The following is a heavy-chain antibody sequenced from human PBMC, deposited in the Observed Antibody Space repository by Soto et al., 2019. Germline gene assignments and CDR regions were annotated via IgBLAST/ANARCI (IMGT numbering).Heavy chain of an antibody. CDR3: ARDSGYRYGPIDY. CDR1: GFTFSSYS. D-gene: IGHD5-18*01. Sequence: EVQLVESGGGLVQPGGSLRLSCAASGFTFSSYSMNWVRQAPGKGLEWVSYISSSSSTIYYADSVKGRFTISRDNAKNSLYLQMNTLSDEDTAVYYCARDSGYRYGPIDYSGQGTLVTVSS. V-gene: IGHV3-48*02. J-gene: IGHJ4*02. CDR2: ISSSSSTI.